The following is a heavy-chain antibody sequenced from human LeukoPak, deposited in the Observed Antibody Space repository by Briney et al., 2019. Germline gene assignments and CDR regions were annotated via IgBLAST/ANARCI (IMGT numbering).Heavy chain of an antibody. D-gene: IGHD3-9*01. CDR2: IYYSGST. CDR1: GGSISSYY. CDR3: AGAGRGYGGYYDILTGYYPFDY. Sequence: SETLSLTCTVSGGSISSYYWSWIRQHPGKGLEWIGYIYYSGSTYYNPSLKSRVTISVDTSKNQFSLKLSSVTAADTAVYYCAGAGRGYGGYYDILTGYYPFDYWGQGTLVTVSS. J-gene: IGHJ4*02. V-gene: IGHV4-59*06.